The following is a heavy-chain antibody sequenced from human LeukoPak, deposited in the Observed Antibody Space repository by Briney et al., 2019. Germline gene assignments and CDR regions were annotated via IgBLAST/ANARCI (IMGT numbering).Heavy chain of an antibody. D-gene: IGHD3-22*01. Sequence: GGSLRLSCAASGFTFSSYAMHWVRQASGKGLEWVANIKEDGSKKNYVDSVKGRFTISRDNAKNSLYLQMTSLRAEDTAMYYCATPLDYRDSSGFHQGGDWGQGTLVTVSS. CDR2: IKEDGSKK. V-gene: IGHV3-7*03. J-gene: IGHJ4*02. CDR3: ATPLDYRDSSGFHQGGD. CDR1: GFTFSSYA.